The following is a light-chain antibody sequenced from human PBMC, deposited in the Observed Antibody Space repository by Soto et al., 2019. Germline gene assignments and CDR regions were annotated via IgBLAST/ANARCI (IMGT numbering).Light chain of an antibody. CDR2: ATS. Sequence: DIQMTQSPSSLSASVGDRVTITCRASQRISSYLNWYQQKPGKAPKLLIYATSSLQGGGPSRFSGSGSGTDFTLTISSLQPEDCATYYCQQSYSTPSSFGQGTRLEIK. CDR1: QRISSY. V-gene: IGKV1-39*01. CDR3: QQSYSTPSS. J-gene: IGKJ5*01.